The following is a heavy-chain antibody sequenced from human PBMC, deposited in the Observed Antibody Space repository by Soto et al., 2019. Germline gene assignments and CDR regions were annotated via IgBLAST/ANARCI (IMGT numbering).Heavy chain of an antibody. CDR2: IKPDGSEK. V-gene: IGHV3-7*01. J-gene: IGHJ4*02. CDR3: ARRVRGCSSSSCYGIDY. Sequence: LVESGGGLVQPGGSLRLSCAASGFTFSSYWMTWVRQAPGKGLEWVANIKPDGSEKYYVDSVKGRFTISRDNAKNSLYLQVNSLTAEDTAVYYCARRVRGCSSSSCYGIDYWGQGTLVTVSS. CDR1: GFTFSSYW. D-gene: IGHD2-2*01.